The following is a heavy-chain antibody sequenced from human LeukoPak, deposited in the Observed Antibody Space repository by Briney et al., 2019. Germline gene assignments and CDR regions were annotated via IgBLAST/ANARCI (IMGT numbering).Heavy chain of an antibody. CDR3: ARGPSGYHNT. Sequence: GGSLRLSCAASGFTFSSHGMHWVRQAPGKGLEWVAFLRFDGSNEDYADSVKGRFDITRDNSKNTLYLQMNSLRADDTAVYYCARGPSGYHNTGGQGTLVTVSS. V-gene: IGHV3-30*02. CDR2: LRFDGSNE. CDR1: GFTFSSHG. D-gene: IGHD5-12*01. J-gene: IGHJ4*02.